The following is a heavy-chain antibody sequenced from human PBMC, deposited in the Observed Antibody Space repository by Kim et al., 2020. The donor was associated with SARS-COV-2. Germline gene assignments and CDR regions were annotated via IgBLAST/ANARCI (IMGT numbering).Heavy chain of an antibody. V-gene: IGHV3-23*01. Sequence: TGDADPGRGRFTISRANSKNTVFLQMGSLRAEDPAVYYCAKVYAAAGHFDYWGQGTLVTVSS. CDR3: AKVYAAAGHFDY. CDR2: T. D-gene: IGHD6-13*01. J-gene: IGHJ4*02.